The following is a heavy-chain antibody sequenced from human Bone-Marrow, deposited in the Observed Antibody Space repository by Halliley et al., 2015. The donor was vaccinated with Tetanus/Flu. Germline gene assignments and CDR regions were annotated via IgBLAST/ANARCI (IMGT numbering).Heavy chain of an antibody. D-gene: IGHD2-2*01. CDR1: GDSFNSYF. J-gene: IGHJ6*02. Sequence: TLSLTCTVSGDSFNSYFWNWIRQPPGQGLEWTGYIYDSETTKYNPSLRSRVTISADTSKNQFSLTVTSVTPADTAVYFCARLPSVPIALARGYSGKDGWGQATTVTVSS. CDR2: IYDSETT. CDR3: ARLPSVPIALARGYSGKDG. V-gene: IGHV4-59*01.